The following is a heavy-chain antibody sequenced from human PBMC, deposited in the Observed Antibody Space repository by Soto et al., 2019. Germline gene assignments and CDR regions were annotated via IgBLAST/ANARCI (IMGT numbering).Heavy chain of an antibody. CDR1: GFTFSIYS. D-gene: IGHD3-10*01. V-gene: IGHV3-48*02. CDR2: ISSSSSTI. CDR3: AREAGITHYYYGMDV. J-gene: IGHJ6*02. Sequence: PGGSLRLSCAASGFTFSIYSMNWVRQAPGKGLEWVSYISSSSSTIYYADSVKGRFTISRDNAKNSLYLQMNSLRDEDTAVYYCAREAGITHYYYGMDVWGQGTTVTVSS.